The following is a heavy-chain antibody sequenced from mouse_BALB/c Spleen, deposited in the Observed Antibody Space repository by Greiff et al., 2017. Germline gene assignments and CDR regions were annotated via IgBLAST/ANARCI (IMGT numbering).Heavy chain of an antibody. CDR1: GFNIKDYY. D-gene: IGHD2-4*01. CDR3: KSRRNYDYEDY. Sequence: EVQLQQSGAELVRSGASVKLSCTASGFNIKDYYMHWVKQRPEQGLEWIGWIDPENGDTEYAPKFQGKATMTADTSSNTAYLQLSSLTSEDTAVYYCKSRRNYDYEDYWGQGTTLTVSS. J-gene: IGHJ2*01. V-gene: IGHV14-4*02. CDR2: IDPENGDT.